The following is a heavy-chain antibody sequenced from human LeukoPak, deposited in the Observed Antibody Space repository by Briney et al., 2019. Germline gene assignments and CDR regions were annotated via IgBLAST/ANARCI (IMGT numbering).Heavy chain of an antibody. CDR2: IYYSGST. D-gene: IGHD3-22*01. CDR1: GGSISSYY. Sequence: SETLSLTCTVSGGSISSYYWSWIRQPPGKGLEWIGYIYYSGSTNYNPSLKSRVTISVDTSKNQFSLKLSSVTAADTAVYYCARETYYYDSSGQWSDAFDIWGQGTMVTVSS. V-gene: IGHV4-59*01. J-gene: IGHJ3*02. CDR3: ARETYYYDSSGQWSDAFDI.